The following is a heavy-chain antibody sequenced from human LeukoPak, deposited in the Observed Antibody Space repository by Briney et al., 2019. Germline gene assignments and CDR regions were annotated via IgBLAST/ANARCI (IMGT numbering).Heavy chain of an antibody. CDR1: GFTFSTYL. CDR3: AKGQLAVAVGWYFDL. V-gene: IGHV3-21*04. J-gene: IGHJ2*01. Sequence: GGSLRLPCAASGFTFSTYLMNWVRQAPGKGLEWVSSISSSSDYIYYVDSVKGRFTISRDNSKNTLYLQINNLRTEDTAVYYCAKGQLAVAVGWYFDLWGRGTLVTVSS. D-gene: IGHD6-19*01. CDR2: ISSSSDYI.